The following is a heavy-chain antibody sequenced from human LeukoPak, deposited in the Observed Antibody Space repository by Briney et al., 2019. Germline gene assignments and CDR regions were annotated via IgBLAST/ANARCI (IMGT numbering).Heavy chain of an antibody. J-gene: IGHJ3*02. CDR1: GGSINTYY. CDR2: IYHIGST. D-gene: IGHD4-4*01. Sequence: KPSETLSLTCTVSGGTLSGGSINTYYWNWIRQPPGKGLEWIGYIYHIGSTNYNPSLKSRVTISLDTSKNQFSLKLTSVTAADTAIYYCARVGGMTTINNAAFDIWGQGTMVTVSS. V-gene: IGHV4-59*01. CDR3: ARVGGMTTINNAAFDI.